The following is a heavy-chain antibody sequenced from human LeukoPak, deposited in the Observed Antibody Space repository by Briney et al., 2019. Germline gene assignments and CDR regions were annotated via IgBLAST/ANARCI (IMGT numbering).Heavy chain of an antibody. V-gene: IGHV3-7*01. D-gene: IGHD2-15*01. Sequence: PGGSLRLSCAASGFTFSSYWMSWVRQAPGKGLEWVANIKQDGSEKYYVDSVKGRFTISRDNAKNSLYLQMNSLRAEDTAVYYCARVPGVVAATGIWFDPWGQGTLVTVSS. J-gene: IGHJ5*02. CDR1: GFTFSSYW. CDR3: ARVPGVVAATGIWFDP. CDR2: IKQDGSEK.